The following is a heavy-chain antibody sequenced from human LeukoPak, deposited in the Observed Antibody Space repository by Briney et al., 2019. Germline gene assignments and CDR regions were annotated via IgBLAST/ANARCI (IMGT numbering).Heavy chain of an antibody. V-gene: IGHV3-23*01. CDR2: ISGSGGST. Sequence: GGTLRLSCAASGFTFSSYGMSWVRQAPGKGLEWVSAISGSGGSTYYADSMKGRFTISRDNSKNTLYLQMNSMRAEDTAVYYCAKDARDIVVVPAASWGQGTLVTVSS. CDR3: AKDARDIVVVPAAS. CDR1: GFTFSSYG. D-gene: IGHD2-2*01. J-gene: IGHJ4*02.